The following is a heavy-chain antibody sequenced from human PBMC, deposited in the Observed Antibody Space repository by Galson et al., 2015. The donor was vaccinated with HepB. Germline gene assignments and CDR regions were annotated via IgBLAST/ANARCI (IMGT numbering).Heavy chain of an antibody. D-gene: IGHD3-10*01. V-gene: IGHV1-69*13. CDR3: ARTTDPGSVFGAFNN. Sequence: SVKVSCKASGDTFNNFAISWVRQAPGQGLEWMGAIIPLFRTANYAQRFQDRVTITADESTSTAYLALSNLTFDDAAIYYCARTTDPGSVFGAFNNWGQGTPVTVSS. J-gene: IGHJ4*02. CDR2: IIPLFRTA. CDR1: GDTFNNFA.